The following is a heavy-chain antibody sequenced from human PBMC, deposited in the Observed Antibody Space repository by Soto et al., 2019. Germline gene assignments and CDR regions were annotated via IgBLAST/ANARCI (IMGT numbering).Heavy chain of an antibody. CDR2: ITSSNI. Sequence: QVHLVESGGGLVKPGGSLRLSCEASGFAFSNYYMMLIRQAPGKGLEWISYITSSNINYADSVQGRFTISRDNAKNTLYLQMNSLRDEDTAVYYCARGPPAQWGQGTLVTVSS. CDR1: GFAFSNYY. J-gene: IGHJ4*02. V-gene: IGHV3-11*06. CDR3: ARGPPAQ. D-gene: IGHD6-25*01.